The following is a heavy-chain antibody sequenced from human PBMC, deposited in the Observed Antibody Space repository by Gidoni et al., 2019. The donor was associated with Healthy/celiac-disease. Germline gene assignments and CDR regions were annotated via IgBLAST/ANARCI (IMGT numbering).Heavy chain of an antibody. V-gene: IGHV4-30-4*08. J-gene: IGHJ4*02. CDR1: GGPISSGDYY. Sequence: QVQLQESGPALVQPSQTLSLTCTVSGGPISSGDYYWSWIRQPPGKGLEWIGYIYYSGSTYYNPSLKSRVTISVDTSKNQFSLKLSSVTAADTAVYYCAREDGYNKFDYWGQGTLVTVSS. D-gene: IGHD5-12*01. CDR3: AREDGYNKFDY. CDR2: IYYSGST.